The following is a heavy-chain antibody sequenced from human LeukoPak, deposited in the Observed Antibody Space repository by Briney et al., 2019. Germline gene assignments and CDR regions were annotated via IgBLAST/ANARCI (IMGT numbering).Heavy chain of an antibody. D-gene: IGHD6-19*01. Sequence: PSETLSLTCTVSGGSISRSSYYWGWIRQPPGKGLEWIGSIYYSGSTYYNPSLKSRVTISVDTSKNKSSLKLSSVTAEDTAMYYCARDFSVGWVDYWGQGTLVTVSS. CDR2: IYYSGST. CDR3: ARDFSVGWVDY. CDR1: GGSISRSSYY. J-gene: IGHJ4*02. V-gene: IGHV4-39*01.